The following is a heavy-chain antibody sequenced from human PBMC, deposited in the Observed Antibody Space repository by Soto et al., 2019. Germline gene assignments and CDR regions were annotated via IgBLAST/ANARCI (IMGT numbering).Heavy chain of an antibody. V-gene: IGHV3-30*18. CDR3: AKETRSRAVTATRVNGMDV. D-gene: IGHD2-21*02. CDR2: ISHDGSNQ. Sequence: QVQLVESGGGVVQPGRSLRLSCAPSGFSFSDFGMHWVRQAPGKGLEWVAAISHDGSNQYYGDTVKGRFSISRDHSNNRLYLQMNNLKVEDSPIYFCAKETRSRAVTATRVNGMDVWGQGTTVTVSS. CDR1: GFSFSDFG. J-gene: IGHJ6*02.